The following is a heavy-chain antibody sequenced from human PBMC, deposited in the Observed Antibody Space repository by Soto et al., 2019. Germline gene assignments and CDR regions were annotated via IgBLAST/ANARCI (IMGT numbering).Heavy chain of an antibody. CDR2: ISGTGGT. J-gene: IGHJ4*02. CDR3: AKDRRGAYCSGGICYSPDY. CDR1: GFTFSSHV. D-gene: IGHD2-15*01. Sequence: EVQLWESGGGLVQPGGSLRLSCAVSGFTFSSHVMSWVRQAPGKGLEWVSAISGTGGTYYADSVKGRFTISRDNSKNALYVQMNNLRAEDTAVYYCAKDRRGAYCSGGICYSPDYWAQGTLVIVSS. V-gene: IGHV3-23*01.